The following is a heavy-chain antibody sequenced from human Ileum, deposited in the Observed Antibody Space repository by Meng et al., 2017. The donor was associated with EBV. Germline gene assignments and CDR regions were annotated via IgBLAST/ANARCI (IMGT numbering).Heavy chain of an antibody. CDR1: GYTFTSYD. V-gene: IGHV1-8*01. J-gene: IGHJ4*02. D-gene: IGHD6-19*01. CDR2: MNPNRGTT. Sequence: QVALVESGAEVKKAGDSVKVSLKASGYTFTSYDINWVRQGTGQGLEWMGWMNPNRGTTGYAQKFQGRVTMTRNISKSTAYMDLSSLRSEDTAVYYCATGVADFEYWGQGTLVTVSS. CDR3: ATGVADFEY.